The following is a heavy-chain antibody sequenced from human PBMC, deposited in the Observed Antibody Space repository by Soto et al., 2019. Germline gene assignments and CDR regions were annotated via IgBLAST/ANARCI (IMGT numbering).Heavy chain of an antibody. V-gene: IGHV4-31*03. J-gene: IGHJ3*02. CDR1: GGSFSGGGYY. CDR3: ARTSIFGVVLNAFDI. D-gene: IGHD3-3*01. CDR2: ISYSGST. Sequence: SETLSLTCTVSGGSFSGGGYYWSWIRQHPGKGLEWMGYISYSGSTKYKPSLQSRITISVDTSRNQFSLRLTSVTAADTAIYFCARTSIFGVVLNAFDIWGPGTLVTVSS.